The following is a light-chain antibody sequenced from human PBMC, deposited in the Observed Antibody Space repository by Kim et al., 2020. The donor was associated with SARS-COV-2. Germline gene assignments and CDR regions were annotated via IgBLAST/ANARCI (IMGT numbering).Light chain of an antibody. CDR1: GGRIADNF. V-gene: IGLV6-57*03. CDR3: QSYNRDNVL. J-gene: IGLJ2*01. Sequence: GRTVPRACPPGGGRIADNFGTWYQQRPGGAPTAVIYEDDHRPSGVADRFSGSIDNSSNSASLTISGLRTEDEADYYCQSYNRDNVLFGGGTQLTVL. CDR2: EDD.